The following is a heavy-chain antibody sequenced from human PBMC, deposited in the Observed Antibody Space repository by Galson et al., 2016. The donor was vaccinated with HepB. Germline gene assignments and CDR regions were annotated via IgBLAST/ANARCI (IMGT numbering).Heavy chain of an antibody. V-gene: IGHV3-30*04. D-gene: IGHD6-19*01. CDR2: MSFDGRNE. J-gene: IGHJ4*02. CDR1: GFPFNSYT. CDR3: ARNRPRTGWYRGAVH. Sequence: SLRLSCAASGFPFNSYTMHWFRQAPGKGLVWVAVMSFDGRNEYYADSVKGRFTISRDNSKSTLYLQMNSLRTEDTAIYFCARNRPRTGWYRGAVHWGQGTLVTVSS.